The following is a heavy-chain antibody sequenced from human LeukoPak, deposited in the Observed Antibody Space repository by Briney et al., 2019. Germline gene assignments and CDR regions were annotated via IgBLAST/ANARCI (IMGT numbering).Heavy chain of an antibody. V-gene: IGHV3-53*01. CDR3: ATSGWVVTNPFDN. CDR1: GFTVSSNY. Sequence: GGSLRLSCAASGFTVSSNYMSWVRQAPGKGLEWVSVIYSGGSTYYADSVKGRFTISRDNSKNTLYLQMNSLRAEDTAVYYCATSGWVVTNPFDNWGQGTLVTVSS. J-gene: IGHJ4*02. D-gene: IGHD2-21*02. CDR2: IYSGGST.